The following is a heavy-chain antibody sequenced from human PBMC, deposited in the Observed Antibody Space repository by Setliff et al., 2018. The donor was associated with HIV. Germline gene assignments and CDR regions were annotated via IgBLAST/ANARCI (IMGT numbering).Heavy chain of an antibody. CDR1: GGSISSGTYY. Sequence: SETLSLTCTVSGGSISSGTYYWSWIRQPAGKGLEWIGHIYTDGSTNFNPSLRSRVTISADTPKNQLSLKLTSVTAADTAVYYCAMLDTSDYFRNNWFDSWGQGTLDTVSS. V-gene: IGHV4-61*09. J-gene: IGHJ5*01. D-gene: IGHD3-22*01. CDR2: IYTDGST. CDR3: AMLDTSDYFRNNWFDS.